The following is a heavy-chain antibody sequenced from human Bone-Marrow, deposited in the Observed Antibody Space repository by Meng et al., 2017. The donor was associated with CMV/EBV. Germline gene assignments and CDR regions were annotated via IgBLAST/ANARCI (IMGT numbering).Heavy chain of an antibody. J-gene: IGHJ3*02. CDR3: ARGSWGSGFDI. CDR2: IYYTGST. V-gene: IGHV4-39*07. CDR1: GGSISSSSYY. D-gene: IGHD3-16*01. Sequence: SETLSLTCTVSGGSISSSSYYWGWIRQPPGKGLEWIGSIYYTGSTYYNPSLKSRDTISADTSKNQFSLELISVTAADTAVYYCARGSWGSGFDIWGQGAMVTVSS.